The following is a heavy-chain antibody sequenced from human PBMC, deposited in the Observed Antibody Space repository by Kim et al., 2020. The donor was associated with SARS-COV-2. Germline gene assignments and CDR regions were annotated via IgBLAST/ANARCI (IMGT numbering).Heavy chain of an antibody. D-gene: IGHD3-10*01. Sequence: SLKSRVTISVDTSKNQFSLKLSSVTAADTAVYYCARGPAITMVRGVPDDYWGQGTLVTVSS. J-gene: IGHJ4*02. V-gene: IGHV4-34*01. CDR3: ARGPAITMVRGVPDDY.